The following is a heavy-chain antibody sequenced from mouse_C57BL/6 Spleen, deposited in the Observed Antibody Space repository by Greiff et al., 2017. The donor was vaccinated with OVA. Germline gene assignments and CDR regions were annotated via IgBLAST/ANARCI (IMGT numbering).Heavy chain of an antibody. D-gene: IGHD2-3*01. V-gene: IGHV1-55*01. CDR2: IYPGSGST. CDR3: ARKDGYYFDC. CDR1: GYTFTSYW. Sequence: QVHVKQPGAELVKPGASVKMSCKASGYTFTSYWITWVKQRPGQGLEWIGDIYPGSGSTNYNEKFKSKATLTVDTSSNTAYMQLSSLTSEDSAVYYCARKDGYYFDCWGKGTTLTVAS. J-gene: IGHJ2*01.